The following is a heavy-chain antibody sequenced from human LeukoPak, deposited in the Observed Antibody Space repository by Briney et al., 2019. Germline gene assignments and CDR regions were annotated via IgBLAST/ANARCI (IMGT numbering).Heavy chain of an antibody. CDR1: GASMDIYY. D-gene: IGHD3-22*01. Sequence: PSETLSLTCTVFGASMDIYYWSWIRQPAGKGLEWIGRIYSNGNSNYNPSLKSRVTMSVDTSNNQFSLKLNSVTAADTAVYYCARSTYYYDSSGYPHYYYYMDVWGKGTTVTVSS. V-gene: IGHV4-4*07. CDR2: IYSNGNS. CDR3: ARSTYYYDSSGYPHYYYYMDV. J-gene: IGHJ6*03.